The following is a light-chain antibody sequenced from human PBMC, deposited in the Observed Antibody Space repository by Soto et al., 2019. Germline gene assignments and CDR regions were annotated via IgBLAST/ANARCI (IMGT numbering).Light chain of an antibody. CDR3: QQYNNWPRT. J-gene: IGKJ1*01. V-gene: IGKV3-15*01. CDR2: GAS. Sequence: EIVMTQSPATLSVSLGERATLSCRASQSVSSNLAWYQQKPGQAPRLLIYGASTRATGIPARFSGSGSGTQFTLTISSLQAEDFAVYCCQQYNNWPRTFCKGTKVEIK. CDR1: QSVSSN.